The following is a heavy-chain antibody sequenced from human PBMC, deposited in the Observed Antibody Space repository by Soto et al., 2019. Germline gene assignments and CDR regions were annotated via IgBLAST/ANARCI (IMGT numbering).Heavy chain of an antibody. Sequence: PSETLSLTCTVSGGYISSYYWSWIRQPPGKGLEWIGYIYYSGSTNYNPSLKSRVTISVDTSKNQFSLKLSSVTAADTAVYYCARGDGGNYYYYMDVWGKGTTVTVSS. V-gene: IGHV4-59*01. CDR3: ARGDGGNYYYYMDV. CDR1: GGYISSYY. D-gene: IGHD3-16*01. J-gene: IGHJ6*03. CDR2: IYYSGST.